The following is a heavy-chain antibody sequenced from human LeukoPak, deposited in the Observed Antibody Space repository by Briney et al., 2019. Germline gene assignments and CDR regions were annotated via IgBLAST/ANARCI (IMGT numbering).Heavy chain of an antibody. J-gene: IGHJ6*03. Sequence: GGSLRLSCAASGFTFSSYSMNWVRQAPGKGLEWVSHISSSSSTIYYADYVKGRFTISRDNAKNPLYLQMNSLRAEDTAVYYCARETWELLISYYMDVWGKGTTVTVSS. V-gene: IGHV3-48*01. D-gene: IGHD1-26*01. CDR2: ISSSSSTI. CDR3: ARETWELLISYYMDV. CDR1: GFTFSSYS.